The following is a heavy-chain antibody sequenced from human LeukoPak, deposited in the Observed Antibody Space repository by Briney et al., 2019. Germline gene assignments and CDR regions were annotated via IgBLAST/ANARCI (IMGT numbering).Heavy chain of an antibody. J-gene: IGHJ4*02. Sequence: SETLSLTCTVSGGSISSGGYYWSWIRQHPGKGLEWIGYIYYSGSTYYNPSLKSRVTISVDTSKNLFSLKLSSVTAADTAVYYCARDGGSGNSSYWGQGTLVTVSS. D-gene: IGHD3-10*01. CDR1: GGSISSGGYY. V-gene: IGHV4-31*03. CDR2: IYYSGST. CDR3: ARDGGSGNSSY.